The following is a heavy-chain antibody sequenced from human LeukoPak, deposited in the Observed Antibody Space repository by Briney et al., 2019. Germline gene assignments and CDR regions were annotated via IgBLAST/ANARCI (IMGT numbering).Heavy chain of an antibody. V-gene: IGHV3-48*01. CDR1: GFTFSSYS. CDR3: ARDGEYITLLAHVFQH. Sequence: GGSLRLSCAASGFTFSSYSMNWVRQAPGKGLEWVSYISSRSSSMYYADSVKGRFTISRDNAKNSLYLQMNSLRAEDTAVYYCARDGEYITLLAHVFQHWGQGTLVTVSS. CDR2: ISSRSSSM. D-gene: IGHD3-10*01. J-gene: IGHJ1*01.